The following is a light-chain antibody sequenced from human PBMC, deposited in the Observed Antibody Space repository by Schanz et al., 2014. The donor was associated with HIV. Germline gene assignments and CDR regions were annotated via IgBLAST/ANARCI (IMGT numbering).Light chain of an antibody. Sequence: QSVLTQLASVSGSLGQSITISCTGTSGDVGRYDSVSWYQQHPGQAPKLLIYDVTYRPSGISNRFSGSKSGYTASLTISGLQADDEADYYCSSYTTSSTLVFGGGTKVTVL. CDR3: SSYTTSSTLV. CDR1: SGDVGRYDS. CDR2: DVT. V-gene: IGLV2-14*03. J-gene: IGLJ2*01.